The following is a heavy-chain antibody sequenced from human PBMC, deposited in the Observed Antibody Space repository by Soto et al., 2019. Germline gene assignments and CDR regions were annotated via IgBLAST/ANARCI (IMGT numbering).Heavy chain of an antibody. CDR3: ASGPLLLWFGELSNWFDP. Sequence: PSETLSLTCAVSGGSISSSNWWSWVRQPPGKGLEWIGEIYHSGSTNYNPSLKSRVTISVDKSKNQFSLKLSSVTAADTTVYYCASGPLLLWFGELSNWFDPWGQGTLVTVS. V-gene: IGHV4-4*02. CDR2: IYHSGST. D-gene: IGHD3-10*01. CDR1: GGSISSSNW. J-gene: IGHJ5*02.